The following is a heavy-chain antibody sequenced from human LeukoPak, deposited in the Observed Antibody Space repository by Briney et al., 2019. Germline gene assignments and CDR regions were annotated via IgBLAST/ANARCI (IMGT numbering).Heavy chain of an antibody. CDR2: ISSGGLII. Sequence: GGSLRLSCVASGFTFSTYTFNWVRQAPGKGLEWLSYISSGGLIIFYADSVKGRFTISRDNTKNSIFLDMTNLRAEDTAVYYCARDFDYGDYIDFWGQGTLVAVSS. CDR3: ARDFDYGDYIDF. J-gene: IGHJ4*02. CDR1: GFTFSTYT. D-gene: IGHD4/OR15-4a*01. V-gene: IGHV3-48*04.